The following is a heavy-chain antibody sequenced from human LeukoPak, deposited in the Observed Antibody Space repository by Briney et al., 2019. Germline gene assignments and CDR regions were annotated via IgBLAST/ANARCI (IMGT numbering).Heavy chain of an antibody. J-gene: IGHJ5*02. CDR1: GYTFTSYD. Sequence: GASVKVSCKASGYTFTSYDINWVRQATGQGLEWMGWMNPNSGNTGYAQKFQGRVTMTRNTSISTAYMELSSLRSEDTAVYYCARGIGTTALGFNWFDPWGQGTLVTVSS. CDR2: MNPNSGNT. D-gene: IGHD1-7*01. V-gene: IGHV1-8*01. CDR3: ARGIGTTALGFNWFDP.